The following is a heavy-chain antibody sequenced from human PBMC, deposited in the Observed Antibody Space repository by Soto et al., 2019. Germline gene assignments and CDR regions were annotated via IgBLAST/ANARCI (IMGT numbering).Heavy chain of an antibody. J-gene: IGHJ6*02. D-gene: IGHD5-18*01. CDR2: ISAYNGNT. CDR3: ARGCQSRGIQLWPPVTDYYGMDV. Sequence: GASVKVSCKASGYTFTIYGIIWVRQAPGQGLEWMGWISAYNGNTNYAQKLQGRVTMTTDTSTSTAYMELRSLRSDDTAVYYCARGCQSRGIQLWPPVTDYYGMDVWGQGTTVTVSS. V-gene: IGHV1-18*01. CDR1: GYTFTIYG.